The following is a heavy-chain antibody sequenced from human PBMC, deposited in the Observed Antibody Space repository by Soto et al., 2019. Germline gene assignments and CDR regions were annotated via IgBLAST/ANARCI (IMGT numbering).Heavy chain of an antibody. CDR3: ARGISKYSSWYEPHTWFDA. D-gene: IGHD6-13*01. CDR1: GGPINSPDYY. CDR2: LYFNGGT. J-gene: IGHJ5*02. V-gene: IGHV4-30-4*01. Sequence: QVQLQESGPGLVKPSQTLSLTCNVSGGPINSPDYYWTWIRQSPGKGLEWIGYLYFNGGTQYNPSLRTPISMSLDTSKKHFSLKMRSVTGADTAVYYCARGISKYSSWYEPHTWFDAWGQGALLTVSS.